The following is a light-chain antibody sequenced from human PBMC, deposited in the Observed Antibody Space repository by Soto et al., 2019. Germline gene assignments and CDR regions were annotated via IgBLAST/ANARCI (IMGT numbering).Light chain of an antibody. J-gene: IGLJ1*01. Sequence: QSALNQPASVSGSPGQSVTISCTATSSDVENYKLVSWYQQHPGKAPKLIIYEVTKRPSGVSNRFSGSKSANTASPTISGLQPEDEADYYCCSSVGSYVFGTGTKVTVL. CDR2: EVT. V-gene: IGLV2-23*02. CDR3: CSSVGSYV. CDR1: SSDVENYKL.